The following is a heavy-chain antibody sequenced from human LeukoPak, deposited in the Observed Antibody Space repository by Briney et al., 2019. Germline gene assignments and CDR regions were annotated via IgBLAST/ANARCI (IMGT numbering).Heavy chain of an antibody. D-gene: IGHD6-19*01. Sequence: GGSLRLSCAASGFTFSDYYMSWIRQAPGKGLEWVSYISSSGSTIYYADSVKGRFTISRDNAKNSLYLQMNSLRAEDTALYYCAKDTYRGVAVTDKNLDYWGQGTLVTVSS. J-gene: IGHJ4*02. V-gene: IGHV3-11*01. CDR3: AKDTYRGVAVTDKNLDY. CDR2: ISSSGSTI. CDR1: GFTFSDYY.